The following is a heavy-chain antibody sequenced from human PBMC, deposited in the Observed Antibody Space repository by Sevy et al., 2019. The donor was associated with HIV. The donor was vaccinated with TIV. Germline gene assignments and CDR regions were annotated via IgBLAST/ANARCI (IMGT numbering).Heavy chain of an antibody. CDR2: ISGSGDRT. CDR1: GFSFSNYA. J-gene: IGHJ4*02. CDR3: AKRPVYHSXYDYYFDY. Sequence: GGSLRLSCEASGFSFSNYAMAWVRQFPEKGLEWVSGISGSGDRTFYADSVEGRFTISRDNSKNTLFLEMNSLRFDDTAIYYCAKRPVYHSXYDYYFDYWGQGTLVSVSS. V-gene: IGHV3-23*01. D-gene: IGHD5-12*01.